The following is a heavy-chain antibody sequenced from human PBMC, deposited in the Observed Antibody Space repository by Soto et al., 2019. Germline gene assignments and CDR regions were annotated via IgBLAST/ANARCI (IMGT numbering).Heavy chain of an antibody. J-gene: IGHJ6*02. D-gene: IGHD3-22*01. CDR1: GCTFSSYG. Sequence: GGSLRLSCAASGCTFSSYGMHWVRQAPGKGLEWVAVISYDGSNKYYADSVKGRFTISRDNSKNTLYLQMNSLRAEDTAVYYGAKEGLYDSSGNYYYGMDVWGQGTTVTVSS. CDR2: ISYDGSNK. V-gene: IGHV3-30*18. CDR3: AKEGLYDSSGNYYYGMDV.